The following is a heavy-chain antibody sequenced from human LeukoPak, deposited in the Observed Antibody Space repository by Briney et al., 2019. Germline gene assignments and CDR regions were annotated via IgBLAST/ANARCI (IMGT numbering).Heavy chain of an antibody. CDR2: IIPIFGTA. Sequence: ASVKVSCKASGGTFSSYAISWVRQAPGQGLEWMGGIIPIFGTANYAQKFQGRVTITADESTSTAYMELSSLRSEDTAVYYCARRKYSSSPWGDDYWGQGTLVTVSS. CDR1: GGTFSSYA. D-gene: IGHD6-13*01. CDR3: ARRKYSSSPWGDDY. V-gene: IGHV1-69*01. J-gene: IGHJ4*02.